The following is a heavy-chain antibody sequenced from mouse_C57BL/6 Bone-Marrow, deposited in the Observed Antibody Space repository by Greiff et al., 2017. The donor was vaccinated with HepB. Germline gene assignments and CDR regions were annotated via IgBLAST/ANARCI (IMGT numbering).Heavy chain of an antibody. V-gene: IGHV1-55*01. Sequence: QVQLQQSGAELVKPGASVKMSCKASGYTFTSYWITWVKQRPGQGLEWIGDIYPGSGSTNYNEKFKSKATLTVDTSSSTAYMQLSSLTSEDSAVYYCATPLDYGSSSWFAYWGQGTLVTVSA. CDR3: ATPLDYGSSSWFAY. CDR2: IYPGSGST. J-gene: IGHJ3*01. D-gene: IGHD1-1*01. CDR1: GYTFTSYW.